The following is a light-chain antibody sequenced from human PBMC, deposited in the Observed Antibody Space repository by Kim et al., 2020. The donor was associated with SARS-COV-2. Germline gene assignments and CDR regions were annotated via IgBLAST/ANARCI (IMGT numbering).Light chain of an antibody. CDR3: QQFHNWPLYS. CDR2: GAS. Sequence: VSPWERATHSCRASQSLSSNLAWYQQKPGQAPRLLIYGASTRAPNIPARFSGSGSGTEFTLTISSLQSEDFAVYYCQQFHNWPLYSFGQGTKLEI. CDR1: QSLSSN. V-gene: IGKV3-15*01. J-gene: IGKJ2*03.